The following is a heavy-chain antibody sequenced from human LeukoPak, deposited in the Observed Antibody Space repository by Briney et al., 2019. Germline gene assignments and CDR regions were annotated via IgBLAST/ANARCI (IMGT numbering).Heavy chain of an antibody. D-gene: IGHD4/OR15-4a*01. CDR3: ARRSANLHYYYYMDV. V-gene: IGHV4-38-2*01. CDR2: IYHSGST. CDR1: GYSISSGYY. J-gene: IGHJ6*03. Sequence: SETLSLTCAVSGYSISSGYYWGWIRQPPGKGLEWIGSIYHSGSTYYNPSLKSRVTISVDTSKNQFSLKLSSVTAADTAVYYCARRSANLHYYYYMDVWGKGTTVTVSS.